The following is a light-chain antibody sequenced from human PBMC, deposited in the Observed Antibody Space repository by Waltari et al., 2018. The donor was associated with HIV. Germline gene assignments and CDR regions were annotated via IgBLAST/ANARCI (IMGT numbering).Light chain of an antibody. CDR3: QQYDNLPLT. J-gene: IGKJ4*01. CDR2: AAS. CDR1: QDIIKY. Sequence: DIQMTQSPSSLSASVRDRVTITCQAIQDIIKYLNWYQQKPGKAPKLLIYAASNLETGVPARFSGGGSGTDFTFTISSLQPEDIATYYCQQYDNLPLTFGGGTKVEI. V-gene: IGKV1-33*01.